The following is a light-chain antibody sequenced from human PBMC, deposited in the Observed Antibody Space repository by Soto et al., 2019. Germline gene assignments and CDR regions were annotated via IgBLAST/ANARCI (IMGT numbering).Light chain of an antibody. CDR3: CSYAGSYTWV. Sequence: QSALTQPRSVSGSPGQSVTISCTGTSSDVGDYNYVCWYQQHPGKAPKLLIYAVNMRPSGVPDRFSGSKSGNTASLTISGLQAEDGADYSCCSYAGSYTWVFGGGTKLTVL. V-gene: IGLV2-11*01. CDR1: SSDVGDYNY. CDR2: AVN. J-gene: IGLJ3*02.